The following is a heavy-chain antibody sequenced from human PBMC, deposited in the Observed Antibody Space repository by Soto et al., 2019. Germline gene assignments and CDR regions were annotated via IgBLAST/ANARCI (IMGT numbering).Heavy chain of an antibody. J-gene: IGHJ6*02. CDR1: GDSISSDNC. CDR3: ARDCSGSTSCSYDGMDV. V-gene: IGHV4-4*02. D-gene: IGHD2-2*01. Sequence: PSATLSLTCAVSGDSISSDNCLIVFRHPTGKVLEWIGEIFHSGSTNYNPSLKNRVTISVDKSKSHFSLRLSSVTASDTAVYYCARDCSGSTSCSYDGMDVWGQWTTVTVA. CDR2: IFHSGST.